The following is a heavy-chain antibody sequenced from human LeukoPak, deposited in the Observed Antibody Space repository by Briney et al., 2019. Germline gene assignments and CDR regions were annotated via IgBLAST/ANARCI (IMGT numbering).Heavy chain of an antibody. D-gene: IGHD5-24*01. CDR3: ARDEGDGHNFAY. V-gene: IGHV4-59*01. CDR1: GGSISSYY. Sequence: PSETLSLTCTVSGGSISSYYWSWIRQPPGKGLEWIGYIYYSGSTNYNPSLKSRVTISVDTSKNQFSLKLSSVTAADTAVYYCARDEGDGHNFAYWGQGTLATVSS. J-gene: IGHJ4*02. CDR2: IYYSGST.